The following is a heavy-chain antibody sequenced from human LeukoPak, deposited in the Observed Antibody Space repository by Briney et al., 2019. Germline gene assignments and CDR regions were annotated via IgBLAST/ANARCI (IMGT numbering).Heavy chain of an antibody. CDR1: GGSFSGYY. V-gene: IGHV4-34*01. CDR2: INHSGST. D-gene: IGHD5-18*01. J-gene: IGHJ4*02. Sequence: SETLSLTCAVYGGSFSGYYWSWLRQPPGKGLEWIGEINHSGSTYYNPSLKSRVTISVDTSKNQFSLKLSSVTAADTAVYYCAKTTWIQLPYFDYWGQGTLVTVSS. CDR3: AKTTWIQLPYFDY.